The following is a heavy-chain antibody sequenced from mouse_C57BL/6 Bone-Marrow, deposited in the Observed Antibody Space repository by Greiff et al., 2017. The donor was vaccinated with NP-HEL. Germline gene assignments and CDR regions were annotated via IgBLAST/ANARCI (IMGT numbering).Heavy chain of an antibody. V-gene: IGHV5-6*01. CDR2: ISSGGSYT. J-gene: IGHJ2*01. Sequence: VQLKESGGDLVKPGGSLKLSCAASGFTFSSYGMSWVRQTPDKRLEWVATISSGGSYTYYPDSVKGRFTISRDNAKNPLYLQMSSLKSEDTAMYYGARHESTMVYFDYWGQGTTLTVSS. CDR1: GFTFSSYG. D-gene: IGHD2-2*01. CDR3: ARHESTMVYFDY.